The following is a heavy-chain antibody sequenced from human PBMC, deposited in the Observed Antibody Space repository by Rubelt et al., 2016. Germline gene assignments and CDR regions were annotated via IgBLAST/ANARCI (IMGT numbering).Heavy chain of an antibody. CDR3: ARDPYDFWSGYSYWYFNL. J-gene: IGHJ2*01. Sequence: GLEWMGRINPNSGGTNYAQKFQGRVTMTRDTSISTAYMELSRLRSDDTAVYYCARDPYDFWSGYSYWYFNLWGRGTLVTVSS. CDR2: INPNSGGT. D-gene: IGHD3-3*01. V-gene: IGHV1-2*06.